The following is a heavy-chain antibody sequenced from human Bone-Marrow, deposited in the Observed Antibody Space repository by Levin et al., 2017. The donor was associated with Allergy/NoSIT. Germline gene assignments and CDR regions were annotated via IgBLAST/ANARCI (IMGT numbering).Heavy chain of an antibody. CDR1: GFTFRSYD. D-gene: IGHD5-12*01. J-gene: IGHJ6*02. V-gene: IGHV3-23*01. Sequence: GESLKISCAASGFTFRSYDMSWVRQAPGKGLEWVSAISARGDITYHADSVKGRFTVSRDNSNGTLYLQMNSLRAEDTAVYYCAKVEQDIWLRLYYYGLDVWGQGTTVTVSS. CDR3: AKVEQDIWLRLYYYGLDV. CDR2: ISARGDIT.